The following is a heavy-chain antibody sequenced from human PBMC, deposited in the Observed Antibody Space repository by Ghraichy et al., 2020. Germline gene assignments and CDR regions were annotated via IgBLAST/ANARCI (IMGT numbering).Heavy chain of an antibody. V-gene: IGHV3-33*01. CDR3: VRVYSSSIYYYYYMDV. D-gene: IGHD6-6*01. CDR2: IWYDGSNK. CDR1: GFTFSSYG. J-gene: IGHJ6*03. Sequence: LTCAASGFTFSSYGMHWVRQAPGKGLEWVAVIWYDGSNKYYADSVKGRFTISRDNSKNTLYLQMNSLRAEDTAVYYCVRVYSSSIYYYYYMDVWGKGTTVTVSS.